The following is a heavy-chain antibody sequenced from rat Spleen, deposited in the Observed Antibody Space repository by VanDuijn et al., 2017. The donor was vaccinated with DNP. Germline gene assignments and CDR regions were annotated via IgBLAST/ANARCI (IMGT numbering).Heavy chain of an antibody. J-gene: IGHJ2*01. D-gene: IGHD1-11*01. Sequence: EVQLVESGGGPVQPGRSLKLSCVASGFIFSNYGMAWVRQAPSKGPERVATIILDGRSTYYRDSVKGRFTISRDNPKGTLYLQMDSLTSEDTATYYCARQGIGRSLDYWGQGVMVTVSS. V-gene: IGHV5-29*01. CDR3: ARQGIGRSLDY. CDR1: GFIFSNYG. CDR2: IILDGRST.